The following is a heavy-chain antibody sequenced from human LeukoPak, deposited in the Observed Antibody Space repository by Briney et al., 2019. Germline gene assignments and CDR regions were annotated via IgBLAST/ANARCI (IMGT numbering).Heavy chain of an antibody. Sequence: SETLSLTCVVSGGFISSGGYYWGWIRHPPEKGLEWIGSVHHSGITYYNTSHKSRVTISVDKSKYQFSLELTSVTAADTAVYYCARNLRNYYDSSSRMGAFDVWGQGTMVTVSS. CDR2: VHHSGIT. CDR3: ARNLRNYYDSSSRMGAFDV. J-gene: IGHJ3*01. CDR1: GGFISSGGYY. D-gene: IGHD3-22*01. V-gene: IGHV4-39*01.